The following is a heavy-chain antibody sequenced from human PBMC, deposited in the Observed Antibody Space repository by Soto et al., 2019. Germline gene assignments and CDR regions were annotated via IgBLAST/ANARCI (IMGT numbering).Heavy chain of an antibody. CDR2: IIPIFGTA. D-gene: IGHD7-27*01. CDR3: ATPDGAGEPGAFDY. CDR1: GGTFSSYA. V-gene: IGHV1-69*01. J-gene: IGHJ4*02. Sequence: QVQLVQSGAEVKKPGSSVKVSCKASGGTFSSYAISWVRQAPGQGLEWMGGIIPIFGTANYAQKFQGRVTITANESTSTAHMELSSLRSEDTAVYYCATPDGAGEPGAFDYWGQGTLVTVSS.